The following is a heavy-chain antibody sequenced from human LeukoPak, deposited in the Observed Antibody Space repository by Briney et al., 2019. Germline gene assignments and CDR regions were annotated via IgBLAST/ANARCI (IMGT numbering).Heavy chain of an antibody. Sequence: ASVKVSCKTSGYTFINYGISLLRQAPGHGLEYMGWISAYSGDTNYAPKFQDRVTMTADTSTSTVYMELRSLRSDDAAVYYCAREGALAGNIPLWYFDLWGRGTLVTVSS. CDR3: AREGALAGNIPLWYFDL. D-gene: IGHD6-19*01. J-gene: IGHJ2*01. CDR2: ISAYSGDT. CDR1: GYTFINYG. V-gene: IGHV1-18*01.